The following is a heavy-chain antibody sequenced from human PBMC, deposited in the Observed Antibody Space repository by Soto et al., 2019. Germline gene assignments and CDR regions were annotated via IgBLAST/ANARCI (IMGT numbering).Heavy chain of an antibody. CDR1: GFTFSSYG. J-gene: IGHJ6*02. V-gene: IGHV3-33*01. CDR3: AREVNGPNYYYYYGMDV. Sequence: GGSLRLSCAASGFTFSSYGMHWVRQAPGKGLEWVAVIWYDGSNKYYADSVKGRFTISRDNSKNTLYLQMNSLRAEDTAVYYCAREVNGPNYYYYYGMDVWGQGTTVTVSS. D-gene: IGHD3-10*01. CDR2: IWYDGSNK.